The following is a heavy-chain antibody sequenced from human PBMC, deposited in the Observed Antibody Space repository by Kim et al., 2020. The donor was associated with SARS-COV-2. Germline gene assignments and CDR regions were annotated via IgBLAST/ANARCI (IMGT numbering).Heavy chain of an antibody. CDR1: GFTFSSYS. D-gene: IGHD1-26*01. CDR3: ARGGVVGAYFFDY. J-gene: IGHJ4*02. V-gene: IGHV3-48*02. Sequence: GGSLRLSCAASGFTFSSYSMNWVRQAPGKGPEWVSYISSVGSTLNYADSVKGRFTISRDNAKNSLYLQMHSLRDEDTAIYYCARGGVVGAYFFDYWGQGTLVTVSS. CDR2: ISSVGSTL.